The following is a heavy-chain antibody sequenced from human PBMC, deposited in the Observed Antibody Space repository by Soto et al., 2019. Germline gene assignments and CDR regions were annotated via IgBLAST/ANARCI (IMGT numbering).Heavy chain of an antibody. J-gene: IGHJ4*02. CDR1: GGSISSSSYY. CDR2: IYYSGST. CDR3: ARDRFFKYSAGTFYYLDV. Sequence: WETLSLTCTVSGGSISSSSYYWGWIRQPPGKGLEWIGSIYYSGSTYYNPSLKSRVTISVDTSKNQFSLKLSSVTAADTAVYHCARDRFFKYSAGTFYYLDVLAQGFLVTVS. V-gene: IGHV4-39*02. D-gene: IGHD2-21*01.